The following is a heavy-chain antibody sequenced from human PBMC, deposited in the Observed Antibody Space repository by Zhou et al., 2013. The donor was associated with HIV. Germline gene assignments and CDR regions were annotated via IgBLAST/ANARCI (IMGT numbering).Heavy chain of an antibody. D-gene: IGHD3-16*02. CDR2: VIPVLQIA. CDR1: GGTFENYP. V-gene: IGHV1-69*14. Sequence: VQLVQSGNVLKRPGSSVKISCKTSGGTFENYPISWVRQAPGHGLEWVGGVIPVLQIAHYSQKFQGRVTVSADKSKTISYLELTSLRYEDTALYFCASGKTHVLRALSWLTDNWGRGNPGHRFL. J-gene: IGHJ4*02. CDR3: ASGKTHVLRALSWLTDN.